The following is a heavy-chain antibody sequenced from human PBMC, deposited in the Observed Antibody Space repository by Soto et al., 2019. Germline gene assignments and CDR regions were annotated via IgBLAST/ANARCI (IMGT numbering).Heavy chain of an antibody. CDR3: ARSLEGRFYY. CDR1: GFPFSIYS. V-gene: IGHV3-48*02. CDR2: ITSDTNTI. J-gene: IGHJ4*02. D-gene: IGHD1-1*01. Sequence: EVQLVESGGGLVQPGGSLRLTCVASGFPFSIYSMNWVRQAPGKGLEWSSYITSDTNTIKYADSVKGRFTISRDNAKNVVYLQMNSLRDEDWAVYFCARSLEGRFYYWGQGTVVTVSS.